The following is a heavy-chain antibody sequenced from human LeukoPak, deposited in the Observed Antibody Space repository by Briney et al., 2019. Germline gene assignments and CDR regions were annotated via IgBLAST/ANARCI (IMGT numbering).Heavy chain of an antibody. CDR1: GFTFSSYE. CDR2: ISSSGSTI. Sequence: PGGSLRLSCAASGFTFSSYEMNWVRQAPGKGLEWVSYISSSGSTIYYADSVKGRFTISRVNAKNSLYLQMNSLRAEDTAVYYCARGTMIVVVTPSGIDYWGQGTLVTVSS. CDR3: ARGTMIVVVTPSGIDY. J-gene: IGHJ4*02. D-gene: IGHD3-22*01. V-gene: IGHV3-48*03.